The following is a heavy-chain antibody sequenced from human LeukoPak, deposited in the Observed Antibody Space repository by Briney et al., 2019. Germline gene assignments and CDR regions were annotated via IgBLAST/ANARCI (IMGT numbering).Heavy chain of an antibody. CDR2: ISSSSSTI. CDR1: GFTFSSYS. V-gene: IGHV3-48*01. J-gene: IGHJ4*02. D-gene: IGHD6-13*01. CDR3: ARVRDSSSWYKEFFDY. Sequence: GGSLRLSCAASGFTFSSYSMNWVRQAPGKGLEWVSDISSSSSTIYYADSLKARFTISRDNAKNSLYLQMNSLRAEDTAVYYCARVRDSSSWYKEFFDYWGQGTLVTVSS.